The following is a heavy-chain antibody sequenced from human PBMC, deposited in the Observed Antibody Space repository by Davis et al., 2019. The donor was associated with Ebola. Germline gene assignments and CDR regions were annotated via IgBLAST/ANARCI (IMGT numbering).Heavy chain of an antibody. J-gene: IGHJ6*02. CDR1: GYTFTSYG. CDR2: ISAYNGNT. CDR3: ARDSHDILTGSPNGMDV. Sequence: AASVKVSCKASGYTFTSYGISWVRQAPGQGLEWMGWISAYNGNTNYAQKPQGRVTMTTDTSTSTAYMELRSLRSDDTAVYYCARDSHDILTGSPNGMDVWGQGTTVTVSS. V-gene: IGHV1-18*01. D-gene: IGHD3-9*01.